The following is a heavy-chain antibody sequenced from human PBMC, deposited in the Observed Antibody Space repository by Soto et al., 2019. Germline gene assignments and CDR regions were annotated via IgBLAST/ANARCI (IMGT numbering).Heavy chain of an antibody. CDR2: IYYSGST. J-gene: IGHJ6*02. V-gene: IGHV4-59*01. Sequence: SETLSLTCTVSGGSISSYYWSWIRQPPGKGLEWIGYIYYSGSTNYNPSLKSRVTIPVDTSKNQFSLKLSSVTAADTAVYYCARTRAYSVFGVVIKGSYYYGMDVWGQGTTVTVSS. CDR3: ARTRAYSVFGVVIKGSYYYGMDV. D-gene: IGHD3-3*01. CDR1: GGSISSYY.